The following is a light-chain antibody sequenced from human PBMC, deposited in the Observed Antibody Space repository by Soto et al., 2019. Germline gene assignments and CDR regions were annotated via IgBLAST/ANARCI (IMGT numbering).Light chain of an antibody. J-gene: IGLJ1*01. CDR3: CSYAGSSFYV. Sequence: QSVLTQPASVSGSPGQSITISCTGTSSDVGSYNLVSWYQQHPGKAPKLMIYEGSKRPSGVSNRFSGSKSGNTASLTISGLQAEDEADHYCCSYAGSSFYVFGTGIKLTVL. V-gene: IGLV2-23*01. CDR1: SSDVGSYNL. CDR2: EGS.